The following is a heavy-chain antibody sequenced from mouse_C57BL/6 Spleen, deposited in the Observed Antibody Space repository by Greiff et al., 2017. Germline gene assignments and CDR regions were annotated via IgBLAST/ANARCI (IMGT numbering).Heavy chain of an antibody. V-gene: IGHV1-42*01. CDR3: ARSGYDGYRYYAMDY. Sequence: EVQLQQSGPELVKPGASVKISCKASGYSFTGYYMNWVKQSPEKSLEWIGEINPSTGGTTYNQKFKAKATLTVDKSSSTAYMQLKSLTSEDSAVYYCARSGYDGYRYYAMDYWGQGTSVTVSS. CDR2: INPSTGGT. J-gene: IGHJ4*01. CDR1: GYSFTGYY. D-gene: IGHD2-3*01.